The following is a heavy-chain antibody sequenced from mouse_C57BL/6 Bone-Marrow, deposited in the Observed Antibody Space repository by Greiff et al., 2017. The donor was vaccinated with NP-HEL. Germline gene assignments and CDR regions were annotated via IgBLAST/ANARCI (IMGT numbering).Heavy chain of an antibody. Sequence: VKLQESGAELVRPGASVKMSCKASGYTFTSYTMHWVKQRPGQGLEWIGYINPSSGYTKYNQKFKDKATLTADKSSSTAYMQLSSLTSEDSAVYYCARSGRVCAVDYWGQGTSVTVTA. CDR2: INPSSGYT. CDR1: GYTFTSYT. J-gene: IGHJ4*01. CDR3: ARSGRVCAVDY. V-gene: IGHV1-4*01.